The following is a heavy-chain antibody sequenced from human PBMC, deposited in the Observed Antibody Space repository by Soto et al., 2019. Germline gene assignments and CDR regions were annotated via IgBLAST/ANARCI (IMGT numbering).Heavy chain of an antibody. J-gene: IGHJ4*02. D-gene: IGHD7-27*01. CDR3: AKDQEAGDRSSNFDN. CDR2: ISGRGGST. CDR1: GFTFSSYA. Sequence: EVQLLESGGGLVQPGGSLRLSCAASGFTFSSYAMSWVRQAPGKGLEWVSEISGRGGSTYYADSVKGRFTISRDNSKNTLYLQMNRLRAEDTARYYCAKDQEAGDRSSNFDNWGQGTLVTVSS. V-gene: IGHV3-23*01.